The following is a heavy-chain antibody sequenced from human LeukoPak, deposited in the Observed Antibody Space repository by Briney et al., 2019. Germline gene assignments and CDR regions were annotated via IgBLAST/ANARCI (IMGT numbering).Heavy chain of an antibody. Sequence: SETLSLTCTVSGGSISSYYWSWIRQPPGKGLEWIGYIYYSGSTNYNPSLKSRVTISVDTSKNQFSLKLSSVTAADTAVYYCATTTVTTGYYYYMDVWGKGTTATVSS. D-gene: IGHD4-11*01. CDR3: ATTTVTTGYYYYMDV. CDR2: IYYSGST. J-gene: IGHJ6*03. CDR1: GGSISSYY. V-gene: IGHV4-59*01.